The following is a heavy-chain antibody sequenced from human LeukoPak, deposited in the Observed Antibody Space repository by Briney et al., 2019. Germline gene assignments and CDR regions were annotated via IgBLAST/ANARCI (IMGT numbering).Heavy chain of an antibody. D-gene: IGHD1-26*01. Sequence: PVGSLRLSCVAPGFTFSNKGWLWLHLAPATPREGLAVVWYDGSNKYYADSVKGRFIIVRENSKNTLYLQMNSSRAEDTAVYYCAKCGRSGSYSTYYFDYWGQGTLVTVSS. V-gene: IGHV3-33*06. J-gene: IGHJ4*02. CDR3: AKCGRSGSYSTYYFDY. CDR1: GFTFSNKG. CDR2: VWYDGSNK.